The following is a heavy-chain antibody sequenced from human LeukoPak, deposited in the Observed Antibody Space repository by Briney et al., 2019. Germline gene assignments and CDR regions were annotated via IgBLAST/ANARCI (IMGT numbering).Heavy chain of an antibody. D-gene: IGHD3-22*01. CDR3: ARVGRRLKYYYDSSGIGYFDY. V-gene: IGHV1-18*01. CDR1: GYSFTSYG. Sequence: ASLKVSCKASGYSFTSYGISWVRQGHGQGHEWMGWVNAYDGNTNYAQKLQGRVTMTTDTSTSTAYMELRSLRSDDTAVYYCARVGRRLKYYYDSSGIGYFDYWGQGTLVTVSS. CDR2: VNAYDGNT. J-gene: IGHJ4*02.